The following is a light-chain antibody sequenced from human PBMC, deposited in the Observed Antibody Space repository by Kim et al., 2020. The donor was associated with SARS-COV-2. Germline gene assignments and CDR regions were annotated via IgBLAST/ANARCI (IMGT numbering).Light chain of an antibody. Sequence: VFPGARATLSRRASQSVTSNLGWYQQRPGQATRLLIYGASTRAAGSPARFSGSGAGTEFTLTISSLQSEDFAVYYCQQYNNWRRTFGQGTKVDIK. V-gene: IGKV3-15*01. CDR1: QSVTSN. CDR3: QQYNNWRRT. J-gene: IGKJ1*01. CDR2: GAS.